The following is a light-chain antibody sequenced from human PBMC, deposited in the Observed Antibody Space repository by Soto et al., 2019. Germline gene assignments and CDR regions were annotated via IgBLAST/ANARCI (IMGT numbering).Light chain of an antibody. CDR3: CSYAGGYIYV. Sequence: QSALTQPRSVSGSPGQSVTISCTGTSSDVGGHDYVSWYQQHPGKAPKVMIYDVSKRPSGVPDRFSGSKSGNTASPTISGLQAEDEADYYCCSYAGGYIYVFGTGTKVTVL. CDR1: SSDVGGHDY. CDR2: DVS. J-gene: IGLJ1*01. V-gene: IGLV2-11*01.